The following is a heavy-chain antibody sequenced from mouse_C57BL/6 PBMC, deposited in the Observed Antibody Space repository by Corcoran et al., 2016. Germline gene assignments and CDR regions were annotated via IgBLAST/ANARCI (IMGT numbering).Heavy chain of an antibody. CDR2: IYPRSGNT. Sequence: QVQLQQSGAELARPGASVKLSCKASGYTFTSYGISWVKQRTGQGLEWIGEIYPRSGNTYYNEKFKGKATLTADKSSSTAYMELRSLTSEDSAVYFCANYGSSFHWYFDVWGTGTTVTVSS. CDR1: GYTFTSYG. J-gene: IGHJ1*03. CDR3: ANYGSSFHWYFDV. V-gene: IGHV1-81*01. D-gene: IGHD1-1*01.